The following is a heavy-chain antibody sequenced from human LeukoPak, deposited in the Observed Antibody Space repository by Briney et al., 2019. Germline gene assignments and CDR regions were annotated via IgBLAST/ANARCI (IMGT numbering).Heavy chain of an antibody. CDR1: GGSISSYY. D-gene: IGHD3-22*01. V-gene: IGHV4-59*01. CDR2: IYYSGST. CDR3: ARVGLYYYDSSGYYYYYYGMDV. J-gene: IGHJ6*02. Sequence: SETLSLTCTVSGGSISSYYWSWIRQPPGKGLEWIGYIYYSGSTSYNPSLKSRVTISVDTSKNQFSLKLSSVTAADTAVYYCARVGLYYYDSSGYYYYYYGMDVWGQGTTVTVSS.